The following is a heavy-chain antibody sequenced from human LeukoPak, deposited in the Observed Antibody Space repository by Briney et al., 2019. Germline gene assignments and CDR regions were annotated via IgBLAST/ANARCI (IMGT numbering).Heavy chain of an antibody. V-gene: IGHV3-74*01. CDR1: GFTFSSYW. CDR3: ASLGYSKGYYYGMDV. CDR2: INSDGSST. J-gene: IGHJ6*02. D-gene: IGHD4-11*01. Sequence: GGSLRLSCAASGFTFSSYWMHWVRQAPGKGLVWVSRINSDGSSTSYADSVKGRFTISRDNAKNSLYLQMNSLRAEDTALYYCASLGYSKGYYYGMDVWGQGTTVTVSS.